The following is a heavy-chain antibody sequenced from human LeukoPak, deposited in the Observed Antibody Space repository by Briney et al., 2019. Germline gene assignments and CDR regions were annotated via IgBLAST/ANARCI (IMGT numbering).Heavy chain of an antibody. D-gene: IGHD1-14*01. CDR2: IYPGDSDT. J-gene: IGHJ4*02. CDR1: GYSFTSYW. Sequence: GESLKISCKGSGYSFTSYWIGWVRQMPGKGLEWMGIIYPGDSDTRYSPSFQGQVIISADKSISTAYLQWSSLRAEDTAVYYCAKDRSLVATSPTKWYYFDYWGQGTLVTVSS. CDR3: AKDRSLVATSPTKWYYFDY. V-gene: IGHV5-51*01.